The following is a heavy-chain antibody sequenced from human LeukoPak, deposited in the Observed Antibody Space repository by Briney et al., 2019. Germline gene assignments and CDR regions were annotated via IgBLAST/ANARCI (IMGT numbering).Heavy chain of an antibody. V-gene: IGHV3-74*01. J-gene: IGHJ6*02. D-gene: IGHD6-25*01. Sequence: GGSLRLSCAASGFTFSSNWMHWIRQVPGEGLVWVARINPDGSDTSYADSVKGRFTISRDNAKNTLYLQMNSLRAEDTAVYYCARARPSGRQTNYYYGMDVWGQGTTVTVSS. CDR3: ARARPSGRQTNYYYGMDV. CDR1: GFTFSSNW. CDR2: INPDGSDT.